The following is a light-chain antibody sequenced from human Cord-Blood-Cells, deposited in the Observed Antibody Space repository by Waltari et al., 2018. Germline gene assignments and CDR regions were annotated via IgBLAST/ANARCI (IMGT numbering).Light chain of an antibody. CDR3: NSRDSSGNHWV. CDR1: SLRSVY. Sequence: SSELTQDPAVSVALGQTARITCQGDSLRSVYARLYQQKPGQAAVLVIYGKNNRPSGIPDRFSGSSSGNTASLTITGAQAEDEADYYCNSRDSSGNHWVFGGGTKLTVL. V-gene: IGLV3-19*01. CDR2: GKN. J-gene: IGLJ3*02.